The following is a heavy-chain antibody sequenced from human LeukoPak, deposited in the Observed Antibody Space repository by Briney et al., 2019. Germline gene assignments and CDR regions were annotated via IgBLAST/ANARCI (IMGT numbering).Heavy chain of an antibody. CDR2: IIPIFGTA. CDR1: GGTFSSYA. CDR3: ARDMYYGSGTPMQYGMDV. Sequence: SVKVSCRASGGTFSSYAISWVRQAPGQGLEWMGGIIPIFGTANYAQKFQGRVTITADESTSTAYMELSSLRSEDTAVYYCARDMYYGSGTPMQYGMDVWGQGTTVTVSS. J-gene: IGHJ6*02. D-gene: IGHD3-10*01. V-gene: IGHV1-69*13.